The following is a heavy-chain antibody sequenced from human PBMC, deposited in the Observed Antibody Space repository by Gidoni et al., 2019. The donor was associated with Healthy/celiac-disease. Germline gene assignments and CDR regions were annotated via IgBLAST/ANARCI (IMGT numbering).Heavy chain of an antibody. D-gene: IGHD2-15*01. CDR3: VKELGYCSGGSCYSNAFDI. Sequence: EVQLVESGGGLVQPGGSLRLSCSASGSTFSSYAMHWVRQAPGKGLEYVSAISSNGGSTYYADSVKGRFTISRDNSKNTLYLQMSSLRAEDTAVYYCVKELGYCSGGSCYSNAFDIWGQGTMVTVSS. V-gene: IGHV3-64D*06. J-gene: IGHJ3*02. CDR2: ISSNGGST. CDR1: GSTFSSYA.